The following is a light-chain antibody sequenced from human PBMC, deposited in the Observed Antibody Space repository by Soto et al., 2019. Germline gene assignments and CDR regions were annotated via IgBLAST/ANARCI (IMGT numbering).Light chain of an antibody. J-gene: IGKJ3*01. CDR3: QQYGSSPLT. Sequence: EIVLTQSPGTLSLSPGERATLSCRASQSVSNRYLAWYQQSPGQAPRILIYGASSRATGIPDRFSGSGSGTDFTLTISRLEPEDFAVYYCQQYGSSPLTFGPGTKADIK. CDR1: QSVSNRY. CDR2: GAS. V-gene: IGKV3-20*01.